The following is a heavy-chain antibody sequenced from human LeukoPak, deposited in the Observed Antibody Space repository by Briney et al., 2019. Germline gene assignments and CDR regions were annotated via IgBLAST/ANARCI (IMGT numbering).Heavy chain of an antibody. J-gene: IGHJ3*02. V-gene: IGHV1-18*01. CDR2: ISAYNGNT. Sequence: ASVKVSCKASGGTFSSYAINWVRQAPGQGLEWMGWISAYNGNTNYAQKLQGRVTMTTDTSTSTAYMELRSLRSDDTAVYYCARGTYCGGDCYSEAFDIWGQGTMVTVSS. D-gene: IGHD2-21*02. CDR1: GGTFSSYA. CDR3: ARGTYCGGDCYSEAFDI.